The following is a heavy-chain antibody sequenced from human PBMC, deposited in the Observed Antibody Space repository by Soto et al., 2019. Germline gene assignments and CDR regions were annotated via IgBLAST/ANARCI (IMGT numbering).Heavy chain of an antibody. Sequence: GGSLRLSCAASGFSFSRHGMHWVRQAPGKGLEWVAVITYDGSNQDYADSVKGRFSISRDNSKNTVYLQMNSLRVEDSAVYYCARDRSSTYYYYGMDLWGQGTTVTVS. D-gene: IGHD6-19*01. J-gene: IGHJ6*02. CDR1: GFSFSRHG. CDR3: ARDRSSTYYYYGMDL. V-gene: IGHV3-30-3*01. CDR2: ITYDGSNQ.